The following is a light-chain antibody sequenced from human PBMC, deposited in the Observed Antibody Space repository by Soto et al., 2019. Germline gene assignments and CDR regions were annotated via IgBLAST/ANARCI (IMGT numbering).Light chain of an antibody. CDR1: QSVLYSSNNNNY. Sequence: DILMTQSPDSLAVSLGDRATINCKYTQSVLYSSNNNNYLAWYQQKPGQPPKLLIYWASTRESGVPDRFSGSGSGTDFTHTISSLQAEDVAVYFCQQYYTTPFSFGGGTKVDI. CDR2: WAS. J-gene: IGKJ4*01. CDR3: QQYYTTPFS. V-gene: IGKV4-1*01.